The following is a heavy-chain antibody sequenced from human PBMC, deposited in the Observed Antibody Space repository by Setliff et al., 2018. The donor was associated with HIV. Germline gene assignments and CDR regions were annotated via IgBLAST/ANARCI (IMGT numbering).Heavy chain of an antibody. V-gene: IGHV4-39*01. J-gene: IGHJ4*02. D-gene: IGHD5-18*01. CDR1: GGSISSSTYY. Sequence: PSETLSLTCTVSGGSISSSTYYWGWIRQPPGKGLEWIGTIYYSGSTYYNPSLKSRLTMSVDTSKNQFSLKLSSVTAADTAVYYCAGRDGYSYGFYFDYWGQGTLVTVSS. CDR3: AGRDGYSYGFYFDY. CDR2: IYYSGST.